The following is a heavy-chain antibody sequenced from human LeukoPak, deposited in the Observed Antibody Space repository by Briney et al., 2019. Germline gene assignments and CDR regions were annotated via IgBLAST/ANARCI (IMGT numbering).Heavy chain of an antibody. CDR2: INPNSGGT. J-gene: IGHJ4*02. D-gene: IGHD2-2*01. V-gene: IGHV1-2*02. CDR1: GYTFTGYY. Sequence: ASVKVSCKASGYTFTGYYMHWVRQAPGQGLEWMGWINPNSGGTNYAQKFQGRVTMTGDTSISTAYMELSRLRSDDTAVYYCARSPCSSTSCYAHSDYWGQGTLVTVSP. CDR3: ARSPCSSTSCYAHSDY.